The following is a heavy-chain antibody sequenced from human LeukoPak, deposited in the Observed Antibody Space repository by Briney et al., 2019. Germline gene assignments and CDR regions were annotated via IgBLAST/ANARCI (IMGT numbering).Heavy chain of an antibody. V-gene: IGHV4-31*03. Sequence: PSETLSLTCTVSGGSISSGGYYWSWIRQHPGKGLEWIGYIYYSGSTYYNPSLKSRVTISVDTSKNQFSLKLSSVTAADTAAYYCARVFDFWSGYYIDYWGQGTLVTVSS. D-gene: IGHD3-3*01. J-gene: IGHJ4*02. CDR3: ARVFDFWSGYYIDY. CDR2: IYYSGST. CDR1: GGSISSGGYY.